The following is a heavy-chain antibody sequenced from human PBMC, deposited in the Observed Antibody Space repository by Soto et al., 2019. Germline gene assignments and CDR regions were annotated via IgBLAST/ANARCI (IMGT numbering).Heavy chain of an antibody. D-gene: IGHD1-26*01. CDR3: ARAVVGATVSDY. Sequence: GGSLRLSCAASGFTFSSFWMHWVRQAPGKGLVWVSRISSDGSSTSYADSVKGRFTISRDNAKNTLHLQMNSLRAEDTAVYYCARAVVGATVSDYWGQGSMVIVSS. CDR1: GFTFSSFW. CDR2: ISSDGSST. J-gene: IGHJ4*02. V-gene: IGHV3-74*01.